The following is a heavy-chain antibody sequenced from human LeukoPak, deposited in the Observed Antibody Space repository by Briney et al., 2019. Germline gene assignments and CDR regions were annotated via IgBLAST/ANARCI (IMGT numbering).Heavy chain of an antibody. V-gene: IGHV1-2*02. J-gene: IGHJ4*02. CDR3: AREFPRTSGFDY. Sequence: GASVKVSCKASGYNFTGYYMHWVRQAPGQELEWMGWIYPNSGGTGYAQNFQGRVTMTWDTSITTAYMELNRLTSDDTAVYYCAREFPRTSGFDYWGQGSLVTVSS. CDR2: IYPNSGGT. CDR1: GYNFTGYY. D-gene: IGHD1-26*01.